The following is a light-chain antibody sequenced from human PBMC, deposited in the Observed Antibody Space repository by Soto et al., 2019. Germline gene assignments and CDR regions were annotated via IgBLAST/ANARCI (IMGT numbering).Light chain of an antibody. Sequence: DIRMTQSPSSLSASVEDRVIITCRASQSISNHLNWYQQKPEKAPKLLIFDASNLQSGVPSRVSGSRYGPDFTLTISSLQPEAFATYYCQQIYSSPPPFGQGTKVEIK. J-gene: IGKJ1*01. V-gene: IGKV1-39*01. CDR1: QSISNH. CDR2: DAS. CDR3: QQIYSSPPP.